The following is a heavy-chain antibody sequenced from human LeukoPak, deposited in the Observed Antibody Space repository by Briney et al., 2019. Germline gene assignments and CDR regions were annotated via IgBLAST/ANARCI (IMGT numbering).Heavy chain of an antibody. V-gene: IGHV1-2*06. CDR1: GYTFTGYY. J-gene: IGHJ3*02. CDR2: INPNSGGT. D-gene: IGHD3-22*01. CDR3: ARVFTMIVGVAFDI. Sequence: ASVKVSCKASGYTFTGYYMHWVRQAPGQGLEWMGRINPNSGGTNYAQKFQGRVTMTRDTSISTAYMELSRLRSDDTAVYYCARVFTMIVGVAFDIWGQGTMVTVSS.